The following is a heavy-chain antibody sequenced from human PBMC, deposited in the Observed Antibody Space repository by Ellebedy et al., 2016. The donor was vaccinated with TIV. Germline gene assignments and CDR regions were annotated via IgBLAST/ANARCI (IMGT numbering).Heavy chain of an antibody. J-gene: IGHJ4*02. CDR1: GFTFSSYW. V-gene: IGHV3-7*01. Sequence: GESLKISCAASGFTFSSYWMSWVRQAPGKGLEWVAKIKQDGSEKYYVDSVKGRFTISRDNSKNTLYLQMNSLRVEDTAVYYCARWPSGDAPLDYWGQGTLVTASS. CDR3: ARWPSGDAPLDY. CDR2: IKQDGSEK. D-gene: IGHD4-17*01.